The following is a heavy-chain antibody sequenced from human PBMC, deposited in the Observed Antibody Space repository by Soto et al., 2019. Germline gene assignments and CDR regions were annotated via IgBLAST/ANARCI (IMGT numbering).Heavy chain of an antibody. CDR1: GFTFSSYS. J-gene: IGHJ6*02. V-gene: IGHV3-21*01. D-gene: IGHD5-18*01. CDR3: ARDHNIPADTAYYYYGMDV. CDR2: ISSSSSYI. Sequence: VQLVESGGGLVKPGGSLRLSCAASGFTFSSYSMNWVRQAPGKGLEWVSSISSSSSYIYYADSVKGRFTISRDNAKNSLYLQMNSLRAEDTAVYYCARDHNIPADTAYYYYGMDVWGQGTTVTVSS.